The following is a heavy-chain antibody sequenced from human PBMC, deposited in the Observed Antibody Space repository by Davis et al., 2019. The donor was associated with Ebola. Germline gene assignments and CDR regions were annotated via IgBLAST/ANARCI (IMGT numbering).Heavy chain of an antibody. Sequence: GESLKISCAASGFTFRSYTMNWVRQAPGKGLEWVSTISDGSRDTHYADSVKGRFTISRDDSTSTVFLQMNALRAEDTALYYCAKVGYYFGSGGYYGMDVWGQGTTVTVSS. CDR1: GFTFRSYT. J-gene: IGHJ6*02. D-gene: IGHD3-10*01. CDR3: AKVGYYFGSGGYYGMDV. V-gene: IGHV3-23*01. CDR2: ISDGSRDT.